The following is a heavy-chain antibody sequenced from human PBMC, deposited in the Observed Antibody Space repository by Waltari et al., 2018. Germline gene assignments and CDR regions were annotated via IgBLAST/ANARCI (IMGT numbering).Heavy chain of an antibody. CDR2: INHSGNT. V-gene: IGHV4-34*01. J-gene: IGHJ6*02. Sequence: QVQLKQWSAGLLKPSVTLSLTSAVNGGSCNVCYCSWILHPPGKGLEWIGEINHSGNTNYNPSLKSRVAISVDTPKKQCSLKLTSVAAADTAVYYCARLEDCSGGNCYSGNHYAVDVWGLGTTVTVSS. CDR1: GGSCNVCY. D-gene: IGHD2-21*02. CDR3: ARLEDCSGGNCYSGNHYAVDV.